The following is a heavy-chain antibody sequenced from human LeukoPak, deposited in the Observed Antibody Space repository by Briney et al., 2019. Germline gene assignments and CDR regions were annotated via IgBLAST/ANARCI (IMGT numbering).Heavy chain of an antibody. D-gene: IGHD5-18*01. V-gene: IGHV1-8*01. CDR1: GYTFTGYD. Sequence: ASAKVSCKASGYTFTGYDINWVRPAPGQGLEWMGWMNPNSGNTGYAEKFQGRVTMTRSISIRTAYMELSTLRSDDTAVYYCARGRGYSYGYADYWGQGTLVTVSS. CDR2: MNPNSGNT. J-gene: IGHJ4*02. CDR3: ARGRGYSYGYADY.